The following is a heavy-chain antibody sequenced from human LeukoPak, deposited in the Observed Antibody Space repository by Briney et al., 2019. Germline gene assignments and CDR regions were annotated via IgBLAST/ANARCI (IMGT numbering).Heavy chain of an antibody. J-gene: IGHJ6*02. CDR1: GFTFSSYG. CDR2: ISYDGSDK. V-gene: IGHV3-30*18. CDR3: AKRDGYHNGMDV. D-gene: IGHD2-21*01. Sequence: PGGSLRLSCAASGFTFSSYGMHWVRQAPGKGLEWVAVISYDGSDKYYADSVKGRFTISRDNSKNTLYLQMNSLRVEDTAVYYCAKRDGYHNGMDVWGQGTTVTVSS.